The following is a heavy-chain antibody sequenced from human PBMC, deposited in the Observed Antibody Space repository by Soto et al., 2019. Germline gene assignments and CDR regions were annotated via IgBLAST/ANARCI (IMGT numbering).Heavy chain of an antibody. CDR2: INPSGGST. J-gene: IGHJ3*02. V-gene: IGHV1-46*01. CDR1: GYTFTSYY. CDR3: SRGHDSSGCDAFDI. D-gene: IGHD3-22*01. Sequence: QVQLVQSGAEVKKPGASVKVSCKASGYTFTSYYMHWVRQAPGQGLEWMGIINPSGGSTSYPQKFKGRVTMTRDTSTSSVYMELNSLRSEETAVYYCSRGHDSSGCDAFDIWGQGTMVTVSS.